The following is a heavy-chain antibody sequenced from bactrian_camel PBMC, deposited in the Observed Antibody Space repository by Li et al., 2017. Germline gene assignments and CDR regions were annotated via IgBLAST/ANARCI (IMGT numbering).Heavy chain of an antibody. V-gene: IGHV3S1*01. Sequence: HVQLVESGGGLVQPGESLILSCVASGFTFDMYWMYWVRQAAGKDLEWVATIKAGPGAKIYSTSAQGRFTISRDDAAKTLYLQLNSLTREDSAMYYCTRETQWVGYHGFAEYWGQGTQVTVS. D-gene: IGHD5*01. CDR3: TRETQWVGYHGFAEY. J-gene: IGHJ4*01. CDR1: GFTFDMYW. CDR2: IKAGPGAK.